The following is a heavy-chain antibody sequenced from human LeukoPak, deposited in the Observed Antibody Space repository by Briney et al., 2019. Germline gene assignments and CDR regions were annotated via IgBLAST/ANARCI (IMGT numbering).Heavy chain of an antibody. CDR1: GASMNNGHFY. J-gene: IGHJ4*02. D-gene: IGHD3-22*01. V-gene: IGHV4-39*07. CDR3: ARVGIGFGYYDSSGYYYFDY. Sequence: SETLSLTCSVAGASMNNGHFYWGWVRQPPGSGLEWVGMIYHSGSIYYISSLESRVTISIDTSKSQFSLRLTSVAATDTAVYYCARVGIGFGYYDSSGYYYFDYWGQGTLATVSS. CDR2: IYHSGSI.